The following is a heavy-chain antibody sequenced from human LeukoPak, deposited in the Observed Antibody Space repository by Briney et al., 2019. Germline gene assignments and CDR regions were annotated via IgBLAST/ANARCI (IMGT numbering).Heavy chain of an antibody. D-gene: IGHD3-10*01. CDR2: INAGNGNT. CDR3: AIQYYYGSGSYGGWFDP. J-gene: IGHJ5*02. V-gene: IGHV1-3*01. Sequence: ASVKVSCNASGYTFTSYAMHWVRQAPGQRLEWMGWINAGNGNTKYSQKFQGRVTITRDTSASTAYMELSSLRSEDTAVYYCAIQYYYGSGSYGGWFDPWGQGTLVTVSS. CDR1: GYTFTSYA.